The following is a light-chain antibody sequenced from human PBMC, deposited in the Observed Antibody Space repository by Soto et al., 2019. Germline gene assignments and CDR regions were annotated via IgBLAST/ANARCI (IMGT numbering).Light chain of an antibody. CDR3: QQYGSSPPT. CDR2: GAS. CDR1: QSVSSSY. V-gene: IGKV3-20*01. J-gene: IGKJ1*01. Sequence: EIVLTQSPGTLSLSPGERATLSCRVSQSVSSSYLAWYQQKPGQAPRLLIYGASSRATGIPDRFSGSGSGTDFPLTISRLEPEDFAVYYCQQYGSSPPTFGQGTKVEIK.